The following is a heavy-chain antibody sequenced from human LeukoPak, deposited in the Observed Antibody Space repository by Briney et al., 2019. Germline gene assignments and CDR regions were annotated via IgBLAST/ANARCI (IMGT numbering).Heavy chain of an antibody. CDR3: ARDGGYYYDSSGYYGY. Sequence: ASVKVSCKASGYTFTSYYMHWVRQAPGQGLEWMGIINPSGGSTSYAQKFQGRVTMTRDTSTSTVYMELSSLRSEDTAVYYCARDGGYYYDSSGYYGYWGQGTLVTVSS. CDR1: GYTFTSYY. J-gene: IGHJ4*02. D-gene: IGHD3-22*01. V-gene: IGHV1-46*01. CDR2: INPSGGST.